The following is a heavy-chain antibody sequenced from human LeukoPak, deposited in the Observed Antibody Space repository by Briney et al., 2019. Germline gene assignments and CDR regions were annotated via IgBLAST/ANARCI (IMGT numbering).Heavy chain of an antibody. Sequence: ASVKVSCKASGYTFTGYYMHWVRQAPGQGLEWMGWINPNSGGTNYAQKFQGRVTMTRDTSISTAYMELNRLRSDDTAVYYCARDINCGGDCYSNWFDPWGQGTLVTVSS. CDR1: GYTFTGYY. J-gene: IGHJ5*02. V-gene: IGHV1-2*02. CDR2: INPNSGGT. CDR3: ARDINCGGDCYSNWFDP. D-gene: IGHD2-21*01.